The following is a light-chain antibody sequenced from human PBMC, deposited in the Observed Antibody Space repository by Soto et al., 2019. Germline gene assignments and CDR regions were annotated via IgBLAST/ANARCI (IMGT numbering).Light chain of an antibody. Sequence: QSVLTQPASVSGSRGQSITISCTGTSSNVGSYNFVSWYRQYPGKAPELIIYEVSQRPSTFFNRFSGSKSGNTASLTISGLQSDDEADHYCCSYAGNNALVLGGGTK. V-gene: IGLV2-23*02. J-gene: IGLJ3*02. CDR3: CSYAGNNALV. CDR2: EVS. CDR1: SSNVGSYNF.